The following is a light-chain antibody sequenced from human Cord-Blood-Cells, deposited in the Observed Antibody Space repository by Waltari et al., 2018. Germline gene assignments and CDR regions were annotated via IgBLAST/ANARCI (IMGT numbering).Light chain of an antibody. CDR3: QQYYSTPYT. CDR1: QSVLYSSNNKNY. J-gene: IGKJ2*01. Sequence: DIVMTQSPDSLAVSLGERATINCKSSQSVLYSSNNKNYLAWYQQKPGQPPKLLIYWASTRESGVTDRFSGSGSGTDFTLPISSLQAEDVAVYYCQQYYSTPYTFGQGTKLEIK. CDR2: WAS. V-gene: IGKV4-1*01.